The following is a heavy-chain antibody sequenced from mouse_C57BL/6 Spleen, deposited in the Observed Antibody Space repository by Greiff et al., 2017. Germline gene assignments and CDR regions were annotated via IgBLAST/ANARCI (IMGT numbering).Heavy chain of an antibody. D-gene: IGHD1-1*01. J-gene: IGHJ4*01. CDR3: ARQDYYGSSYAMDY. Sequence: LQESGPGLVAPSQSLSITCTVSGFSLTSYAISWVRQPPGKGLEWLGVIWPGGGTNYNSALKSRLSISKDNSKSQVFLKMNSLQTDDTARYYCARQDYYGSSYAMDYWGQGTSVTVSS. V-gene: IGHV2-9-1*01. CDR2: IWPGGGT. CDR1: GFSLTSYA.